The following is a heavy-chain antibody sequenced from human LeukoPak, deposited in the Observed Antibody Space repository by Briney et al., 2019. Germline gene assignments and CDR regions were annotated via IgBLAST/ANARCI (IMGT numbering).Heavy chain of an antibody. V-gene: IGHV3-48*04. J-gene: IGHJ6*02. D-gene: IGHD2/OR15-2a*01. CDR1: GFTFSSYT. CDR2: IGTSSTTI. Sequence: PGRSLRLSCAASGFTFSSYTMNWVRQPPGKGLEWVSNIGTSSTTIYYADSVKGRFTISRDNAKNTLFLQMNSLRAEDTAVYYCASLQNVPSYYYYYVMDVWGQGTTVTVSS. CDR3: ASLQNVPSYYYYYVMDV.